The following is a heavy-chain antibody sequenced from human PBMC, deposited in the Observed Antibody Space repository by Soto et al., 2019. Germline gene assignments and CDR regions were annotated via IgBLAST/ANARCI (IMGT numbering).Heavy chain of an antibody. D-gene: IGHD3-22*01. J-gene: IGHJ4*02. CDR2: IGTAGDT. CDR1: GFTFSSYD. CDR3: ARDYYKYYDSSGYYRSPAY. V-gene: IGHV3-13*04. Sequence: GGSLRLSCAASGFTFSSYDMHWVRQATGKGLEWVSAIGTAGDTYYPGSVKGRFTISRENAKNSLYLQMNSLRTGDTAVYYCARDYYKYYDSSGYYRSPAYWGQGT.